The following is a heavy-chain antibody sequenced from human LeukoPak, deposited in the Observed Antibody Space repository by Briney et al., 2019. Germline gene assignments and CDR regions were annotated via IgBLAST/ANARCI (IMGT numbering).Heavy chain of an antibody. J-gene: IGHJ3*02. CDR3: AKGRIDYADIDAFDI. CDR2: ISWNSGSI. D-gene: IGHD4-17*01. V-gene: IGHV3-9*01. Sequence: GGSLRLSCAASGVTFDDFAMHWVRQAPGKGLEWVSGISWNSGSIDYADSVKGRFTISRDNAKNSLYLQMNSLRAEDTALYYCAKGRIDYADIDAFDIWGQGTMVTVSS. CDR1: GVTFDDFA.